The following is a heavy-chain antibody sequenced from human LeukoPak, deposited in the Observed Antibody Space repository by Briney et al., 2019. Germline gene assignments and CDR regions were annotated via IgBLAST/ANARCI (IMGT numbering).Heavy chain of an antibody. CDR2: MNNDGSGT. CDR3: AREIMVSREWYFDL. D-gene: IGHD2-21*01. CDR1: GLTLSNYW. Sequence: GGSLRLSCAASGLTLSNYWMHWVRQAPGKGLVWVSRMNNDGSGTTYADSVRGRFTISRDNAKNTLYLQMNSLRVEDTAVYFCAREIMVSREWYFDLWGRGTLVTVAS. V-gene: IGHV3-74*01. J-gene: IGHJ2*01.